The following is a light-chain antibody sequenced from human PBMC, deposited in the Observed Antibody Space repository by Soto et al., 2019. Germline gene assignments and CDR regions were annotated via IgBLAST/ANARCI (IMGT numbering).Light chain of an antibody. J-gene: IGKJ5*01. CDR2: AAS. Sequence: DIQLTQSPSFLSASVGDRVTITCRASQGVNNYFAWYQQKPGKAPKLLIYAASTLQSGVPSRFSGSGSGTEFTITISSLQPEDFATYYCLQLDGYPATFGQGTRLEIK. CDR3: LQLDGYPAT. V-gene: IGKV1-9*01. CDR1: QGVNNY.